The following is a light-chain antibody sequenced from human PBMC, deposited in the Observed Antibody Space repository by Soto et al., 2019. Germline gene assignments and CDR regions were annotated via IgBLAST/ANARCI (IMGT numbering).Light chain of an antibody. Sequence: EIVLTQSPGTLSLSPGERATLSCRASQSVTSNYLAWHQQRAGQAPRLLIYGASSRASGIPDRFSGSGSGTDFTLTISRLEPEDFAVYYCQQYGSSPPITFGQGTLLEI. CDR1: QSVTSNY. J-gene: IGKJ5*01. V-gene: IGKV3-20*01. CDR3: QQYGSSPPIT. CDR2: GAS.